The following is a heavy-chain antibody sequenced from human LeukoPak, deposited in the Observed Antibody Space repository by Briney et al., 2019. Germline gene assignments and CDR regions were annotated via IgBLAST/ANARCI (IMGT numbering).Heavy chain of an antibody. V-gene: IGHV3-7*01. CDR1: GFTFSNYW. J-gene: IGHJ4*02. D-gene: IGHD2-2*01. CDR3: AKANAMDV. Sequence: TGGSLRLSCAASGFTFSNYWMTWVRQAPGKGLEWVANVNQDGSERYYVNSVRGRFTISRDNAKNSLDLQMNSLRAEDTALYFCAKANAMDVWGQGTLVTVSS. CDR2: VNQDGSER.